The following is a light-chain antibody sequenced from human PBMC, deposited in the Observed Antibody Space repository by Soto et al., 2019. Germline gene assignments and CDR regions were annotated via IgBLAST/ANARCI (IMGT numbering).Light chain of an antibody. V-gene: IGLV2-14*03. CDR1: SSDVGDFDY. J-gene: IGLJ1*01. CDR2: DVS. CDR3: SSSTSDSLYV. Sequence: QSVLTQPASVSGSPGQSIAISCTGASSDVGDFDYVSWYQQHPGKAPKLMIYDVSNRPSGVSDRFSGSKSGNTASLTISGLQAEDEADYYCSSSTSDSLYVFGTGTKVTVL.